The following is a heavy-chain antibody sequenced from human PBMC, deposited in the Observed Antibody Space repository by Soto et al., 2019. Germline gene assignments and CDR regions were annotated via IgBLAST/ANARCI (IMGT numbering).Heavy chain of an antibody. CDR2: IYYSGST. V-gene: IGHV4-30-4*01. D-gene: IGHD2-2*01. J-gene: IGHJ4*02. Sequence: KPSETLSLTCTVSGGSISSGDYYWSWIRQPPGKGLEWIGYIYYSGSTYYNPSLKSRVTISVDTSKNQFSLKLSSVTAADTAVYYCASDPRYCSSTSCPRSFDYWGQGTLVTVSS. CDR1: GGSISSGDYY. CDR3: ASDPRYCSSTSCPRSFDY.